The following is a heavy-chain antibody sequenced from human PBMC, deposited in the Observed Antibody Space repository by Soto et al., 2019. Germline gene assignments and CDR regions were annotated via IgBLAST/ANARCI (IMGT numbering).Heavy chain of an antibody. Sequence: QVQLVESGGGVVQPGRSLRLSCAASGFTFSSYGMHWVRQAPGKGLEWVAVISYDGSNKYYADSVKGRFTISRDNSKNTLYLQMNSLRAEDTDVYYCAKDGADNWNYSGYYYYGMDVWGQGTTVTVSS. D-gene: IGHD1-7*01. CDR2: ISYDGSNK. J-gene: IGHJ6*02. V-gene: IGHV3-30*18. CDR3: AKDGADNWNYSGYYYYGMDV. CDR1: GFTFSSYG.